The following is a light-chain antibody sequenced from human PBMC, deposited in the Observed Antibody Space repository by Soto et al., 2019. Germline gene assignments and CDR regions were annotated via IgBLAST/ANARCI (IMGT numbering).Light chain of an antibody. Sequence: QSVLTQPPSASGTPGQTVTISCSGRFSNIGSNFIYWYQQLPGTAPKLPIYRNNERPSGVPDRFSASKSGTSASLAISGLRSEDEADYHCAALDDSLSGVVLGGGTKVTVL. J-gene: IGLJ3*02. V-gene: IGLV1-47*01. CDR1: FSNIGSNF. CDR2: RNN. CDR3: AALDDSLSGVV.